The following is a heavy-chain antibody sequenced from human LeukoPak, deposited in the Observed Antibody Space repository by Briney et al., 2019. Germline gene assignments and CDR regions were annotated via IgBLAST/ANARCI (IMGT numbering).Heavy chain of an antibody. J-gene: IGHJ4*02. D-gene: IGHD6-13*01. CDR2: ISSSGSTI. CDR3: AVHSSSWYSFDY. CDR1: GFTFSDYY. Sequence: PGGSLRLSCGAPGFTFSDYYMSWIRQAPGKGLEWVSYISSSGSTIYYADSVKGRFTISRDNAKNSLYLQMNSLRAEDTAVYYCAVHSSSWYSFDYWGQGTLVTVSS. V-gene: IGHV3-11*04.